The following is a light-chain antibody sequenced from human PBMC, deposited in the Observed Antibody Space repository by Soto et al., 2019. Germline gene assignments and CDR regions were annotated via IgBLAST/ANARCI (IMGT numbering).Light chain of an antibody. CDR3: QQYNNWPHT. CDR2: GAS. Sequence: EIVMTQSPATLSLSPGERATLSCRASQSVSTDLAWYRQTPGQAPRLLVYGASATATGMPARFSGSGSGTEFTLTISRLHSEDFAMYYCQQYNNWPHTFGQGTRLEIK. CDR1: QSVSTD. J-gene: IGKJ5*01. V-gene: IGKV3-15*01.